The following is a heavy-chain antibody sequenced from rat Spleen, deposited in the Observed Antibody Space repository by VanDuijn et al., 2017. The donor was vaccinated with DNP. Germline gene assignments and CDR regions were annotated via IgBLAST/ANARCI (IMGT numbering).Heavy chain of an antibody. CDR3: ARGLNYGGYIYSWYFDF. V-gene: IGHV3-1*01. CDR2: INYSGNT. Sequence: EVQLQESGPGLVKPSQSLSLTCSVTGHSITSNYWAWIRKFPGNKMEWMGYINYSGNTAYNPSLRSRLSITREPSKNQFFLQLNSVTTEDTATYYCARGLNYGGYIYSWYFDFWGPGTMVTVSS. D-gene: IGHD1-11*01. CDR1: GHSITSNY. J-gene: IGHJ1*01.